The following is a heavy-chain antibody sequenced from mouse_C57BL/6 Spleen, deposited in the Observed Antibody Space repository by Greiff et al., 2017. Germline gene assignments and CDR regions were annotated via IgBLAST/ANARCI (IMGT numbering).Heavy chain of an antibody. Sequence: VQLQQSGPELVKPGASVKISCKASGYTFTDYYMNWVKQSHGKSLEWIGDINPNNGGTSYNQKFKGKATLTVDKSSSTAYMELRSLTSEDSAVXYCARGRDYYGSSYDYWGQGTTLTVSS. J-gene: IGHJ2*01. CDR2: INPNNGGT. CDR1: GYTFTDYY. D-gene: IGHD1-1*01. V-gene: IGHV1-26*01. CDR3: ARGRDYYGSSYDY.